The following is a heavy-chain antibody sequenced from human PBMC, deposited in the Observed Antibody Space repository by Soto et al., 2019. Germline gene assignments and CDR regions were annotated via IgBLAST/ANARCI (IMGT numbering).Heavy chain of an antibody. CDR1: GGSFSGYY. CDR3: ARGHYSYDAFDI. V-gene: IGHV4-34*01. J-gene: IGHJ3*02. D-gene: IGHD2-15*01. Sequence: PSETLSLTCAVYGGSFSGYYWSWIRQPPGEGLEWIGEINHSGSTNYNPSLKSRVTISVDTSKNQFSPRLSSVTAADTAVYYCARGHYSYDAFDIWGQGTMVTVSS. CDR2: INHSGST.